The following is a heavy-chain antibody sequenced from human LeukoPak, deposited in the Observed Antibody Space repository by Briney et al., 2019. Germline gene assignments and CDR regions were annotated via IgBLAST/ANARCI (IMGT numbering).Heavy chain of an antibody. V-gene: IGHV4-31*03. J-gene: IGHJ4*02. Sequence: SETLSLTCTVSGGSVTRDNYYWTWIRQHPGKGLEWIGYIYYSGSTYYNPSLKSRVTISVDTSKNQFSLKLSSVTAADTAVYYCASVLDYDSSGYKFDYWGQGTLVTVSS. D-gene: IGHD3-22*01. CDR2: IYYSGST. CDR1: GGSVTRDNYY. CDR3: ASVLDYDSSGYKFDY.